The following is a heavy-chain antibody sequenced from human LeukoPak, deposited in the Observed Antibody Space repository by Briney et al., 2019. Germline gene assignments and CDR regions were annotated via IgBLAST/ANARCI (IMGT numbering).Heavy chain of an antibody. Sequence: GESLKISCKGSGYSFTSYWIGWVRQMPGKGLEWMGIIYPGDSDTRYSPSYQGQVTISADKSISTAYLQWSSLKASDTAMYYCARSHYYGSGSYCTPGYWGQGTLVTVSS. CDR1: GYSFTSYW. J-gene: IGHJ4*02. D-gene: IGHD3-10*01. CDR3: ARSHYYGSGSYCTPGY. V-gene: IGHV5-51*01. CDR2: IYPGDSDT.